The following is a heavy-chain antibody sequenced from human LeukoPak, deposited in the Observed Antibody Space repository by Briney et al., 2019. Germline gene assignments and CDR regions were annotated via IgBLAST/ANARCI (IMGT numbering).Heavy chain of an antibody. CDR1: GYTFTSYD. J-gene: IGHJ5*02. D-gene: IGHD6-13*01. V-gene: IGHV1-8*01. Sequence: ASVKVSCKASGYTFTSYDINWVRRATGQGLEWMGWMNPNSGNTGYAQKFQGRVTMTRNTSISTAYMELSRLRSDDTAVYYCARERIAGGWFDPWGQGTLVTVSS. CDR3: ARERIAGGWFDP. CDR2: MNPNSGNT.